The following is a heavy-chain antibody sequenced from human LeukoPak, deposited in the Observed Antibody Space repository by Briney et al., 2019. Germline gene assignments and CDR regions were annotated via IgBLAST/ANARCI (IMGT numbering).Heavy chain of an antibody. J-gene: IGHJ4*02. Sequence: PGGSLRLSCAASGFTFSSYWMSWVRQAPGKGLKWVANIKQDGSEKYYVDSVKGRFTISRDNAKNSLYLQMNSLRAEDTAVYYCARLIRAGYGSGSYIYFDYWGQGTLVTVSS. CDR2: IKQDGSEK. V-gene: IGHV3-7*01. CDR3: ARLIRAGYGSGSYIYFDY. D-gene: IGHD3-10*01. CDR1: GFTFSSYW.